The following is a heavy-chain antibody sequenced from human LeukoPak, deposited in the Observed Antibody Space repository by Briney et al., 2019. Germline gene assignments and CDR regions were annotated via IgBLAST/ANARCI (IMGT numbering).Heavy chain of an antibody. CDR1: GFTFSSYA. V-gene: IGHV3-48*04. J-gene: IGHJ3*02. D-gene: IGHD3-22*01. CDR2: ISSSNSII. CDR3: ARDQSRYYDSSGHDAFDI. Sequence: GGSLRLSCAASGFTFSSYAMSWIRQAPGKGLEWVSYISSSNSIIYYADSVKGRFTISRDNAKNSLYLQMNSLRAEDTAVYYCARDQSRYYDSSGHDAFDIWGQGTMVTVSS.